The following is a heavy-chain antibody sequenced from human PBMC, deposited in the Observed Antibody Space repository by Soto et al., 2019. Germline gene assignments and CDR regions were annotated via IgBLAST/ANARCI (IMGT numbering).Heavy chain of an antibody. V-gene: IGHV1-18*01. CDR2: ISAYNGNT. D-gene: IGHD6-19*01. CDR3: ARHEVARVAGTRNWDY. J-gene: IGHJ4*02. Sequence: QVQLVQSGAEVKKPGASVKVSCKASGYTFTSYGISWVRQAPGQGLEWMGWISAYNGNTNYAQKLQGRVTMTTDTSTSTAYLALRSLRSDDTAVYYCARHEVARVAGTRNWDYWGQGTLVTVSS. CDR1: GYTFTSYG.